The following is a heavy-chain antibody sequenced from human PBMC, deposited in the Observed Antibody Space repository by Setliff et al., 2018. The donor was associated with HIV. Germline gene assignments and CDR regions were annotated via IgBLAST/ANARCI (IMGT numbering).Heavy chain of an antibody. CDR3: ARSXXHYXXXSGYYPSYFDY. CDR2: INHSGST. CDR1: GGSLRGYY. D-gene: IGHD3-22*01. J-gene: IGHJ4*02. Sequence: SETLSLTCAVYGGSLRGYYWSWSRQPPGKGLEWFGEINHSGSTNYNPSLKRRVTISVDTSKXXFSLKLSSATAAXXAVYYCARSXXHYXXXSGYYPSYFDYWGQGTLVTVSS. V-gene: IGHV4-34*01.